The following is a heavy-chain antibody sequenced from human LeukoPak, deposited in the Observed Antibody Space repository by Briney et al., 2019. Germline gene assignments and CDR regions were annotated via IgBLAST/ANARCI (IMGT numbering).Heavy chain of an antibody. D-gene: IGHD4-11*01. CDR2: IYTSGST. Sequence: SEALSLTCTVSGGSISSGSYYWSWIRQPAGKGLEWIGRIYTSGSTNYNPSLESRVTISVGTSKNQFSLKLSSVTAADTAVYYCARAGRYSAEDYWGQGTLVTVSS. CDR1: GGSISSGSYY. CDR3: ARAGRYSAEDY. V-gene: IGHV4-61*02. J-gene: IGHJ4*02.